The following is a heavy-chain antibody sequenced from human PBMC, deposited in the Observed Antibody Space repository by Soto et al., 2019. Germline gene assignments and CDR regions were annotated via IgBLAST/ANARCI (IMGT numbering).Heavy chain of an antibody. J-gene: IGHJ3*01. Sequence: QVRLVESGGGVVQPGTSLRLSCAASGFTFSDYVIHWVRQAAGKGLEWVASMTYDGATEYYADSVKGRFTMSRDNSKRALSLQMNSLRPDDTAGYYCARVRLSIAVNDGPEVWGQGTTVTVSS. CDR1: GFTFSDYV. D-gene: IGHD3-3*02. V-gene: IGHV3-30*14. CDR2: MTYDGATE. CDR3: ARVRLSIAVNDGPEV.